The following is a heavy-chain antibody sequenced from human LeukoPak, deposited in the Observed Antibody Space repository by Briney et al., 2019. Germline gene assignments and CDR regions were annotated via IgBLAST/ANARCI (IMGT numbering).Heavy chain of an antibody. D-gene: IGHD6-13*01. J-gene: IGHJ4*02. CDR3: ARGYSSSWYGLWALYYFDY. V-gene: IGHV3-30*04. Sequence: GRPLRLSCAASGFTFSSYAMHWVRQAPGKGLEWVAVISYDGSNKYYADSVKGRFTISGDNSKNTLYLQMNSLRAEDTAVYYCARGYSSSWYGLWALYYFDYWGQGTLVTVSS. CDR2: ISYDGSNK. CDR1: GFTFSSYA.